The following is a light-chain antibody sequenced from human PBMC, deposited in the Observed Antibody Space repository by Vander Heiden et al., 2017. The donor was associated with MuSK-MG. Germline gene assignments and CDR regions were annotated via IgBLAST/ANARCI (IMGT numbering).Light chain of an antibody. CDR3: QKYNGEYI. CDR1: RDISKY. J-gene: IGKJ4*01. Sequence: DIQMTQSTSSLSASIGDRVTITCRASRDISKYLAWYQVKPGRVPELLIYGASTLRPGVTSRFSGSGSGTDLTLTISTLQPEDVASYFCQKYNGEYIFGGGTRVGI. V-gene: IGKV1-27*01. CDR2: GAS.